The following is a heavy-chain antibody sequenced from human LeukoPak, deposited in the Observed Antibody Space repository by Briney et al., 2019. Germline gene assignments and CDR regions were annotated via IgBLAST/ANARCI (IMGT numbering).Heavy chain of an antibody. CDR2: IYPGDSDT. V-gene: IGHV5-51*01. J-gene: IGHJ4*02. D-gene: IGHD6-19*01. CDR1: GYSFTSYW. CDR3: ARSAAYSSGWYEGYFDY. Sequence: GESLKISCKASGYSFTSYWIGWVRQMPGKGLEWMGIIYPGDSDTRYSPSFQGQVTISADKSISTAYLQWSSLKASDTAMYYCARSAAYSSGWYEGYFDYWGQGTLVTVSS.